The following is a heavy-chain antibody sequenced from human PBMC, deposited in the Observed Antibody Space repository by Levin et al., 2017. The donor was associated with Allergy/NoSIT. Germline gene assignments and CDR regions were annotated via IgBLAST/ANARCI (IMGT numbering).Heavy chain of an antibody. J-gene: IGHJ4*02. D-gene: IGHD5-12*01. CDR2: IGWNGGNI. Sequence: RSGGSLRLSCAASGFTFDDYDMHWVRQAPGKGLEWVAGIGWNGGNIAYADSVKGRFTISRDNAKNSLNLQMNSLRAEDTALYYCTKHFSGYDSPLLDDWGQGTLVTVSS. CDR3: TKHFSGYDSPLLDD. V-gene: IGHV3-9*01. CDR1: GFTFDDYD.